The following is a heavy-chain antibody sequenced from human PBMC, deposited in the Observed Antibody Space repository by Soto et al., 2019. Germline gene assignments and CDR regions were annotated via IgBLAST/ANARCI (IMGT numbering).Heavy chain of an antibody. CDR2: IKQDGIEK. CDR1: GFTFSSYG. D-gene: IGHD4-4*01. Sequence: GGSLRLSGAASGFTFSSYGISWVRQAPWKGLEWVANIKQDGIEKYYVDSVKGRFTISRDNAKNSLYLQMNSLRAEDKAVYYCERDTDRTVNTTFDYWGQGTLLTVSS. CDR3: ERDTDRTVNTTFDY. V-gene: IGHV3-7*01. J-gene: IGHJ4*02.